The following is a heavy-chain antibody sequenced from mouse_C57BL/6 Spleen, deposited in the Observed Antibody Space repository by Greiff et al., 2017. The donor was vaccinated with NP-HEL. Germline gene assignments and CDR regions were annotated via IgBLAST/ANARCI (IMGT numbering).Heavy chain of an antibody. J-gene: IGHJ4*01. CDR1: GYTFTSYW. D-gene: IGHD1-1*02. CDR2: IDPSDSYT. CDR3: ARRLMDYAMDY. Sequence: LEESGAELVKPGASVKLSCKASGYTFTSYWMQWVKQRPGQGLEWIGEIDPSDSYTNYNQKFKGKATLTVDTSSSTAYMQLSSLTSEDSAVYYCARRLMDYAMDYWGQGTSVTVSS. V-gene: IGHV1-50*01.